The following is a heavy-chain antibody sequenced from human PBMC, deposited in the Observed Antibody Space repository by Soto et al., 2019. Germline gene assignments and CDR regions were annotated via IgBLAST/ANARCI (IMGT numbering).Heavy chain of an antibody. V-gene: IGHV1-18*01. D-gene: IGHD2-21*01. CDR3: ARAGGPPYYYYDMDV. J-gene: IGHJ6*02. CDR2: ISTYNGDT. CDR1: GYTFSTSG. Sequence: QVQLVQSGAEVRKPGASVKVSCKASGYTFSTSGMSWLRQAPGQGLEWMGWISTYNGDTNDAPKFQDRVTMTSDTSTITVYMEPRILRSDDTVVYYCARAGGPPYYYYDMDVWGQGTRVTVSS.